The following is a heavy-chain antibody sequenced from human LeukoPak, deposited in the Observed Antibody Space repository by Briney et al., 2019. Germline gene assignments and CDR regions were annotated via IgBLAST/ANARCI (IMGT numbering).Heavy chain of an antibody. CDR1: GFTFSSYA. CDR3: ARRYCSGGSCYSRPPYYYYGMDV. CDR2: ISGSGGST. V-gene: IGHV3-23*01. Sequence: PGGSLRLSCAASGFTFSSYAMSWVRQAPGKGLEWVSAISGSGGSTYYADSVKGRFTIFRDNSKNSLYLQMNSLRAEDTAVYYCARRYCSGGSCYSRPPYYYYGMDVWGQGTTVTVSS. J-gene: IGHJ6*02. D-gene: IGHD2-15*01.